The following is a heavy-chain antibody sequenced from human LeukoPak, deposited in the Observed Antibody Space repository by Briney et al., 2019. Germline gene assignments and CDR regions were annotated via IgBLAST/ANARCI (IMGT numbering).Heavy chain of an antibody. CDR1: GFTVSSNY. J-gene: IGHJ4*02. D-gene: IGHD5-18*01. CDR3: AKAESDTAMGA. V-gene: IGHV3-53*05. Sequence: TGGSLRLSCAASGFTVSSNYMSWVRQAPGKGLEWVSVIYSGGSTYYADSVKGRFTISRDNSKNTLYLQMNSLRAEDTAVYYCAKAESDTAMGAWGQGTLVTVSS. CDR2: IYSGGST.